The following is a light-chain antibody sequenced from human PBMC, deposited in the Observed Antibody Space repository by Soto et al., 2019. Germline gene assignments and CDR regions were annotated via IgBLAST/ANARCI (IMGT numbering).Light chain of an antibody. CDR3: QQYGRSLT. V-gene: IGKV3-20*01. CDR2: GAS. Sequence: EIVLTQSPGTLSLSPGERATLSCRASQTVSSIYLAWYQQKPGQAPRLLVYGASSRAIGIPDRFSASGSGTDFTLTISRLEPEDFAVYYCQQYGRSLTFGGGTKVEIK. J-gene: IGKJ4*01. CDR1: QTVSSIY.